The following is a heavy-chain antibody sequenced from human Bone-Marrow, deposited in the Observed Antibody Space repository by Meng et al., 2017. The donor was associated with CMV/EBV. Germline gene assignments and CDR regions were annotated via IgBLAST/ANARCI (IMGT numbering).Heavy chain of an antibody. CDR1: GYTFTGYY. CDR3: ARYPRNIAVDPRFDY. D-gene: IGHD6-19*01. V-gene: IGHV1-2*02. Sequence: SLNVSFKASGYTFTGYYMHWVRQAPGQGLEWMGWINPNSGGTNYAQKFQGRVTMTRDTSISTAYMELSRLRSDDTAVYYCARYPRNIAVDPRFDYWGQGTLVTVSS. CDR2: INPNSGGT. J-gene: IGHJ4*02.